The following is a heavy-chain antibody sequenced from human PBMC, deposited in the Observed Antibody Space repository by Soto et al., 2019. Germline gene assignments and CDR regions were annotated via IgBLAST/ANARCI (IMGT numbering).Heavy chain of an antibody. Sequence: EVQLVESGGGLVQPGGSLRLSCAASGFTFSSYAMHWVRQAPGKGLEYVSVITSNGGNTDYASTVKGRFTISRDNSKNTLYLQMGSLRAEDMAVYYCARRIQFGYGMDVWGQGTTGTVSS. CDR2: ITSNGGNT. J-gene: IGHJ6*02. CDR1: GFTFSSYA. CDR3: ARRIQFGYGMDV. D-gene: IGHD3-16*01. V-gene: IGHV3-64*01.